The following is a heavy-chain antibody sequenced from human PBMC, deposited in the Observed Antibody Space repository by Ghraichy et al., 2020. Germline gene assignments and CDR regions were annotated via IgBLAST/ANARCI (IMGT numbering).Heavy chain of an antibody. CDR3: ARDAPLYSSGWYYLDY. J-gene: IGHJ4*02. V-gene: IGHV3-53*01. CDR2: IYSGGST. Sequence: GGSLRLSCAASGFTVSSNYMSWVRQAPGKGLEWVSVIYSGGSTYYADSVKGRFTISRDNSKNTLYLQMNSLRAEDTAVYYCARDAPLYSSGWYYLDYWGQGTLVTVSS. CDR1: GFTVSSNY. D-gene: IGHD6-19*01.